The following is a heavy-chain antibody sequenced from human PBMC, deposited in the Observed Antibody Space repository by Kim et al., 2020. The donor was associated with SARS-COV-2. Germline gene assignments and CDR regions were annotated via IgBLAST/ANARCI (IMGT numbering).Heavy chain of an antibody. J-gene: IGHJ6*02. D-gene: IGHD3-9*01. CDR2: IIPILGIA. Sequence: SVKVSCKASGGTFSSYTISWVRQAPGQGLEWMGRIIPILGIANYAQKFQGRVTITADKSTSTAYMELSSLRSEDTAVYYCARGGDRYFDWKSDYYGMDVWGQGTTVTVSS. CDR1: GGTFSSYT. V-gene: IGHV1-69*02. CDR3: ARGGDRYFDWKSDYYGMDV.